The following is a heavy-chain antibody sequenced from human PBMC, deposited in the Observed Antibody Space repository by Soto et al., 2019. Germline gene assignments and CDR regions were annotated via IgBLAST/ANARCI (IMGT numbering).Heavy chain of an antibody. V-gene: IGHV2-5*02. J-gene: IGHJ4*02. CDR3: AHVDTAMVGNY. Sequence: QITLKESGPTLVKPTQTLTLTCTFSGFSLSTSGVGVDWIRQPPGKALEWLALIYWDDDKRYSPSLKSRLTITKDTSKSQVVLTMTNMDPVDTATYYCAHVDTAMVGNYWGQGTLVTVSS. CDR2: IYWDDDK. D-gene: IGHD5-18*01. CDR1: GFSLSTSGVG.